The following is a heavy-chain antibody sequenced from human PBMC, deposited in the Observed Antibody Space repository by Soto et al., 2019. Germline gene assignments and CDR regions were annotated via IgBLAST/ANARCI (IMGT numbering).Heavy chain of an antibody. V-gene: IGHV4-59*01. CDR3: AREGEWFGDPASAFDI. CDR1: GGSISSYY. J-gene: IGHJ3*02. Sequence: SETLSLTYTVSGGSISSYYWSWIRQPPGKGLEWIGYIYYSGSTNYNPSLKSRVTISVDTSKNQFSLKLSSVTAADTAVYYCAREGEWFGDPASAFDIWGQGTMVTVSS. D-gene: IGHD3-10*01. CDR2: IYYSGST.